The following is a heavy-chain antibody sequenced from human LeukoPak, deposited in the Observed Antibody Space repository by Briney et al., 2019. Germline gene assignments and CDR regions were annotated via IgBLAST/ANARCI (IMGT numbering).Heavy chain of an antibody. V-gene: IGHV4-4*02. CDR3: ARGIWYYDSSGPIDY. D-gene: IGHD3-22*01. CDR2: IYHSGST. CDR1: GGSISSSNW. Sequence: PSETLSLTCAVSGGSISSSNWWSWVRQPPGKGLEWIGEIYHSGSTNYNPSLKSRVTISVDKSKNQFSLKLSSVTAADTAVYYCARGIWYYDSSGPIDYWGQGTLVTVSS. J-gene: IGHJ4*02.